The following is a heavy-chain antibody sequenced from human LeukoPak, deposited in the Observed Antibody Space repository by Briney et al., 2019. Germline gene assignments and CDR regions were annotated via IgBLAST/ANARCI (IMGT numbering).Heavy chain of an antibody. CDR2: IGTAGEI. Sequence: GGSLRLSCAASGFTFSSYDIHWVRQATGKGLEWVSGIGTAGEIYYPGSVKGRFTISRENAKNSLYLQMNSLRAGDTAVYYCARRGVVGASFAGGYYYYMDVWGKGTTVTISS. V-gene: IGHV3-13*01. CDR3: ARRGVVGASFAGGYYYYMDV. CDR1: GFTFSSYD. J-gene: IGHJ6*03. D-gene: IGHD1-26*01.